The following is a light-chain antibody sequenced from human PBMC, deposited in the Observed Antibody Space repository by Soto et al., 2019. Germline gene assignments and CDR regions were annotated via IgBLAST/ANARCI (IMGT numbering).Light chain of an antibody. CDR2: GAS. Sequence: EIVTTQSLGTLSVSPWERATLSCRASQTVADSLVWYQQKPGQPPRPLIKGASTRATGIPATFSGSGSGTEFTLTISSLQSEDFAVYYCQQYYDWPLTFGGGTKVDI. CDR3: QQYYDWPLT. J-gene: IGKJ4*01. CDR1: QTVADS. V-gene: IGKV3-15*01.